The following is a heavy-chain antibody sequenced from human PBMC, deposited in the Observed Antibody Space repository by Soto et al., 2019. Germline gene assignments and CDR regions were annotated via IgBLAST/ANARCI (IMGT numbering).Heavy chain of an antibody. CDR1: GFTLTSYT. D-gene: IGHD6-6*01. Sequence: GSLRLSCEASGFTLTSYTMNWVRQAPGKGLEWVSSISSGTTYIYYADSVKGRFTISRDNAKNSLFLQMNSLKAEDTAVYYCVRGYSSSSAGYWGQGTLVTVSS. CDR2: ISSGTTYI. V-gene: IGHV3-21*01. CDR3: VRGYSSSSAGY. J-gene: IGHJ4*02.